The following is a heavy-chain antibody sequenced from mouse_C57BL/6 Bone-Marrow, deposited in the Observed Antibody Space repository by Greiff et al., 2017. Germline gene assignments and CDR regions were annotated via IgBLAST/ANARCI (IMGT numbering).Heavy chain of an antibody. CDR2: IYPGSGST. V-gene: IGHV1-55*01. Sequence: VQLQQPGAELVKPGASVKMSCKASGYTFTSYWITWVKQRPGQGLAWIGDIYPGSGSTNYNEKFKSKATLTVDTSSSTAYMQLSSLTSEDSAVYYCARGDYDYDGFAYWGQGTLVTVSA. CDR3: ARGDYDYDGFAY. CDR1: GYTFTSYW. D-gene: IGHD2-4*01. J-gene: IGHJ3*01.